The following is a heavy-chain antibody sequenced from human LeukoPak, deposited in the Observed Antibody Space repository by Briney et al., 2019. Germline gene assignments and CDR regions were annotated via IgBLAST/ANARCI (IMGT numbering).Heavy chain of an antibody. CDR3: ARGAQPYSSSSPVDY. D-gene: IGHD6-6*01. J-gene: IGHJ4*02. CDR2: ISSNGGST. V-gene: IGHV3-64*01. Sequence: GGSLRLSCAASGFTFSSYAMHWVHQAPGKGLEYVSAISSNGGSTYYANSVKGRFTISRDNSKNTLYLQMGSLRAEDMAVYYCARGAQPYSSSSPVDYWGQGTLVTVSS. CDR1: GFTFSSYA.